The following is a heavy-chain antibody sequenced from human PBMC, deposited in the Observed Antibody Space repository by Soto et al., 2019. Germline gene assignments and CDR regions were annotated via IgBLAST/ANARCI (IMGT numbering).Heavy chain of an antibody. CDR1: GYTFTSYD. CDR2: MNPNSGNT. Sequence: ASVKVSCKASGYTFTSYDINWVRRATGQGLEWMGWMNPNSGNTGYAQKFQGRVTMTRNTSISTAYMELSSLRSEDTAVYYCARGRGSSWEGFLGYWGQGTLVTVSS. J-gene: IGHJ4*02. D-gene: IGHD6-13*01. CDR3: ARGRGSSWEGFLGY. V-gene: IGHV1-8*01.